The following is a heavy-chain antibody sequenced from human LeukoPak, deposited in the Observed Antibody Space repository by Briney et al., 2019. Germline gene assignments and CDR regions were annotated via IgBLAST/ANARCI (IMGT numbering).Heavy chain of an antibody. V-gene: IGHV1-69*13. CDR3: ARGITMVRGVIDYYYYGMDV. CDR2: IIPTFGTA. CDR1: GGTFSSYA. D-gene: IGHD3-10*01. J-gene: IGHJ6*04. Sequence: SVKVSCKASGGTFSSYAISWVRQAPGQGLEWMGGIIPTFGTANYAQKFQGRVTITADESTSTAYMELSSLRSEDTAVYYCARGITMVRGVIDYYYYGMDVWGKGTTVTVSS.